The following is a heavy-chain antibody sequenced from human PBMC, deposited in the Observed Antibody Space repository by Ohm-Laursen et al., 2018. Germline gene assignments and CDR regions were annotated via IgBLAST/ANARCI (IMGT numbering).Heavy chain of an antibody. CDR3: ASRVELLWFGELS. J-gene: IGHJ5*02. Sequence: SLRLSCAASGFTVSSNYISWVRQAPGKGLEWVSVIYSGGSTFYANSVKDRFTISRDNSKNTVYLQMNNLRAEDTAMYYCASRVELLWFGELSWGQGTLVTVSS. CDR1: GFTVSSNY. V-gene: IGHV3-66*01. D-gene: IGHD3-10*01. CDR2: IYSGGST.